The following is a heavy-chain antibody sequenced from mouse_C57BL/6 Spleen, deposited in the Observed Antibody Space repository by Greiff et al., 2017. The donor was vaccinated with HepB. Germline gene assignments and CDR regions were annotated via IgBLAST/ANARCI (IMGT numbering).Heavy chain of an antibody. CDR1: GYSITSGYY. V-gene: IGHV3-6*01. Sequence: EVQRVESGPGLVKPSQSLSLTCSVTGYSITSGYYWNWIRQFPGNKLEWMGYISYDGSNNYNPSLKNRISITRDTSKNQFFLKLNSVTTEDTATYYCAHYYGSTFYYAMDYWGQGTSVTVSS. D-gene: IGHD1-1*01. J-gene: IGHJ4*01. CDR2: ISYDGSN. CDR3: AHYYGSTFYYAMDY.